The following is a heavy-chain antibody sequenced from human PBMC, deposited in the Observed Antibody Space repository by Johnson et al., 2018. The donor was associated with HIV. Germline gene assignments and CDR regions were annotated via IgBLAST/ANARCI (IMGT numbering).Heavy chain of an antibody. CDR1: GFTFRNYA. Sequence: VQLVESGGDLIQPGGSLRLSCAASGFTFRNYAMSWVRQAPGKGLEWVSGIGASGITTYYADSVTGRFTISRDNSKNTLYLQMNSLRAEDTAMYYCARSPGEADAFDIWGQGTMVTVSS. CDR2: IGASGITT. D-gene: IGHD3-10*01. V-gene: IGHV3-23*04. CDR3: ARSPGEADAFDI. J-gene: IGHJ3*02.